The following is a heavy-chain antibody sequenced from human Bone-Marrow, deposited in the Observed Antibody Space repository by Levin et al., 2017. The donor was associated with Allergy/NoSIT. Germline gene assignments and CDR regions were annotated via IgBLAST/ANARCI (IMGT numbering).Heavy chain of an antibody. Sequence: GGSLRLSCAASGFTFSNFGMHWVRQAPGKGLEWVAVMSADGSTEYYADSVKGRFTISRNNSKNTLYLQTNSLRPEDTAVYYCAKDQGRQQQPGGSYFDFWGQGTVVTVSS. CDR2: MSADGSTE. D-gene: IGHD1-14*01. V-gene: IGHV3-30*18. CDR1: GFTFSNFG. J-gene: IGHJ4*02. CDR3: AKDQGRQQQPGGSYFDF.